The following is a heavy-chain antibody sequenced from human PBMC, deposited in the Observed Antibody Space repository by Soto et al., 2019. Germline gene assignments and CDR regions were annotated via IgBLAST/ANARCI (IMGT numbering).Heavy chain of an antibody. V-gene: IGHV1-46*01. CDR2: INPSGGST. CDR3: ARRGITMVRGVIIGSNAFDI. D-gene: IGHD3-10*01. CDR1: GYAFTSYY. J-gene: IGHJ3*02. Sequence: ASVKASCKASGYAFTSYYMHCVRQAPGQGLEWMGIINPSGGSTSYAQKFQGRVTMTADKSTSTVYMELSSLRSEDTAVYYCARRGITMVRGVIIGSNAFDIWGQGTMVTVSS.